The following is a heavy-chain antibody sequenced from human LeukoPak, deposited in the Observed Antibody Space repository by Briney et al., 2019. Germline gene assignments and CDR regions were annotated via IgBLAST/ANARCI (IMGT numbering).Heavy chain of an antibody. Sequence: SVKVSCKASEGTFSNYAVSWVRQAPGQAFEWLGGTIPMFGSAKYAQKFQGRLTITTDDSTTTVYMELISLRSDDTAVYYCARRQALRGRRSAFDPWGQGTLVNVSS. D-gene: IGHD2-15*01. CDR3: ARRQALRGRRSAFDP. CDR2: TIPMFGSA. CDR1: EGTFSNYA. V-gene: IGHV1-69*05. J-gene: IGHJ5*02.